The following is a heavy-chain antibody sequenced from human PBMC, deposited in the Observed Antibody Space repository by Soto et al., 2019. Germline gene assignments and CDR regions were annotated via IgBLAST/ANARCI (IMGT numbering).Heavy chain of an antibody. CDR1: GYTFTSYY. Sequence: QVQLVQSGAEVKKPGASVKVSCKASGYTFTSYYMHWVRQAPGQGLEWMGIINPSGGSTSYAQKLQGRVTMTRDTSTSKVYMELSSLRSEDTVVYYCASGVLGVRGVISYWGQGTLVTVSS. CDR2: INPSGGST. J-gene: IGHJ4*02. V-gene: IGHV1-46*01. CDR3: ASGVLGVRGVISY. D-gene: IGHD3-10*01.